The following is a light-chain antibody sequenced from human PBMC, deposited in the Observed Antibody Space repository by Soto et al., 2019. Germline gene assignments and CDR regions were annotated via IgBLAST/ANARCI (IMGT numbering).Light chain of an antibody. CDR2: DVT. CDR1: SSDVGAYNY. J-gene: IGLJ2*01. V-gene: IGLV2-11*01. Sequence: QSALTQPRSVSGSPGQSVTISCTGTSSDVGAYNYVSWHQQHPGKAPKLVIYDVTQRPSGVPDRFSASKSGITASLTISGLQAEDEADYYRCSYAAGDSFKFGGGTKVT. CDR3: CSYAAGDSFK.